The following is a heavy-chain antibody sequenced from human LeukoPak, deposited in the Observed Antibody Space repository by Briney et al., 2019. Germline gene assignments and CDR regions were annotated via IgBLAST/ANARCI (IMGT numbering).Heavy chain of an antibody. D-gene: IGHD6-13*01. J-gene: IGHJ4*02. V-gene: IGHV1-18*01. CDR2: ISAYNGNT. Sequence: ASVKVSCKASGYTFTSYGISWVRQAPGQGLEWMGWISAYNGNTNYAQKLQGRVTMTTDTSTSTVYMELRSLRSDDTAVYYCARGGVGIAAAGPESSFDYWGQGTLVTVSS. CDR3: ARGGVGIAAAGPESSFDY. CDR1: GYTFTSYG.